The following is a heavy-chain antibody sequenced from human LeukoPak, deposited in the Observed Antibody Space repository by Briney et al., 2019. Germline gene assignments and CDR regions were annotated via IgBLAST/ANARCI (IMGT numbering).Heavy chain of an antibody. J-gene: IGHJ4*02. CDR1: GGSISSYY. V-gene: IGHV4-59*08. CDR2: IYYSGST. D-gene: IGHD6-13*01. CDR3: ARGYSSSWYNPLDY. Sequence: PSETLSLTCTVSGGSISSYYWGWIRQPPGKGLEWIGYIYYSGSTNYNPSLKSRVTISVDTSKNQFSLKLSSVTAADTAVYYCARGYSSSWYNPLDYWGQGTLVTVSS.